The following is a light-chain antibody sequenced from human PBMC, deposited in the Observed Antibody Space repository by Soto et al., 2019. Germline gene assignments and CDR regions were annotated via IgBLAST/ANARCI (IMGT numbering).Light chain of an antibody. CDR3: QRYSNYWT. CDR2: KAS. CDR1: QTISSW. Sequence: DIQMTQSPSTLSASVGDRVTITCRASQTISSWLAWYQQKPGKAPKLLIYKASTLESGVPSRFSGSASGTEFTLTISSLQPDDFATYYCQRYSNYWTFGQGTKVEIK. J-gene: IGKJ1*01. V-gene: IGKV1-5*03.